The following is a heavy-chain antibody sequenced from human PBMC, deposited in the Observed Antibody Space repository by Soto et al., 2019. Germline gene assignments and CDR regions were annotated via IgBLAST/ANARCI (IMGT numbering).Heavy chain of an antibody. CDR2: ISAYNGNT. J-gene: IGHJ4*02. CDR3: AKDSQRWLQEFDY. V-gene: IGHV1-18*01. D-gene: IGHD5-12*01. CDR1: GYTFTSYG. Sequence: GASVKVSCKASGYTFTSYGISWVRQAPGQGLEWMGWISAYNGNTNYAQKLQGRVTMTTDTSKNTLYLQMNSLRAEDTAIYYCAKDSQRWLQEFDYWGQGTLVTVSS.